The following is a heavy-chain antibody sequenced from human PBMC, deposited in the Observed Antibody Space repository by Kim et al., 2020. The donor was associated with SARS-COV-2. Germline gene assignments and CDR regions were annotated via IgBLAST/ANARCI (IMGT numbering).Heavy chain of an antibody. J-gene: IGHJ5*02. Sequence: TNYNPPLQSRVTMSIDTSKNLFSLKLSSVTAAATAVYYCARELLHNWFDPWGQGTLVTVSS. CDR2: T. CDR3: ARELLHNWFDP. D-gene: IGHD2-15*01. V-gene: IGHV4-4*07.